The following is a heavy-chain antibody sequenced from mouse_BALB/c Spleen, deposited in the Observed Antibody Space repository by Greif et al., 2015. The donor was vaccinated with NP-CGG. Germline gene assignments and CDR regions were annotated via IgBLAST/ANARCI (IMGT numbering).Heavy chain of an antibody. Sequence: VQGVESGPELVKPGASVKISCKASGYAFSSSWMNWVKRRPGQGLEWIGRIYPGDGDTNYNGKFKGKATLTADKSSSTAYMQLSSLTSVDSAVYFCARKDGSSWYFDVWGAGTTVTVSS. D-gene: IGHD1-1*01. J-gene: IGHJ1*01. CDR3: ARKDGSSWYFDV. CDR2: IYPGDGDT. CDR1: GYAFSSSW. V-gene: IGHV1-82*01.